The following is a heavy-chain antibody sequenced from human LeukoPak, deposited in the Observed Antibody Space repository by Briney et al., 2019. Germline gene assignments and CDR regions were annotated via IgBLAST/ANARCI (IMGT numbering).Heavy chain of an antibody. CDR1: GGSISSHY. CDR3: ARVGGKDWFDP. Sequence: SETLSLTCTVSGGSISSHYWSWIRQPPGKGLEWIGYIYYSGSTNYNSSLKSRVTISVDTSKNQFSLKLSSVTAADTAVYYCARVGGKDWFDPWGQGTLVTVSS. J-gene: IGHJ5*02. V-gene: IGHV4-59*11. CDR2: IYYSGST. D-gene: IGHD4-23*01.